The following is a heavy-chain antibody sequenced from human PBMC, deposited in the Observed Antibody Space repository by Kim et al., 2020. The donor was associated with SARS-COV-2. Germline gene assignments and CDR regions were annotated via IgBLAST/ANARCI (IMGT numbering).Heavy chain of an antibody. CDR1: GFTFSNYG. D-gene: IGHD2-15*01. V-gene: IGHV3-30*18. CDR3: AKTGPVVVAGAFDY. J-gene: IGHJ4*02. CDR2: ISYDGGNK. Sequence: GGSLRLSCAASGFTFSNYGMHWVRQAPGKGLEWVSVISYDGGNKYYADSVKGRFTISRDNSKNTLYLQMNSLRAEDTAVYYCAKTGPVVVAGAFDYWGQGTLVTVSS.